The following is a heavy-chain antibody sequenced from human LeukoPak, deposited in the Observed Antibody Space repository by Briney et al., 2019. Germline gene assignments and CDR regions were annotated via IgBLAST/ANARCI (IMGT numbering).Heavy chain of an antibody. D-gene: IGHD3-3*01. Sequence: GGSLRLSCAASGFTFSSYAMSWVRQAPGKGLEWVSAISGSGGSTYYADSVKGRFTISRDNSKNTLYLQMNSLRAEDTAVYYCAKSFPSTPNYDFWSGYYKEENYYYYMDVWGKGTTVTVSS. V-gene: IGHV3-23*01. CDR1: GFTFSSYA. CDR3: AKSFPSTPNYDFWSGYYKEENYYYYMDV. CDR2: ISGSGGST. J-gene: IGHJ6*03.